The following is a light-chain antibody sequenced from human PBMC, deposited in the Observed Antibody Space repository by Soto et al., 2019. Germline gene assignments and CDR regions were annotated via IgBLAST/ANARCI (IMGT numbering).Light chain of an antibody. V-gene: IGLV2-14*01. Sequence: QSALTQPASVSGSPGQSITISCTGTSSDVGAYNYVSWYQQHPGKAPKLIIYEVRNRPSGVSDRFSGSRSGNTASLTISGLQAEDESDYYCSSYTSSSTWVFGGGTKLTVL. CDR2: EVR. CDR1: SSDVGAYNY. CDR3: SSYTSSSTWV. J-gene: IGLJ3*02.